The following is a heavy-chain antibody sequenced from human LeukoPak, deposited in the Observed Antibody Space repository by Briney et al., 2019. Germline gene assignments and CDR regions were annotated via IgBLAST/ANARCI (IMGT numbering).Heavy chain of an antibody. CDR3: ARYSYKHDC. CDR1: GFTFSSYG. Sequence: PGGSLRLSCAASGFTFSSYGMHWVRQAPGKGLEWVANMKEDGSQETYADSVKGRFTISRDNAKNSLYLQMNNVRAEDTAVYYCARYSYKHDCWGQGTLVTVSS. V-gene: IGHV3-7*01. D-gene: IGHD2-15*01. J-gene: IGHJ4*02. CDR2: MKEDGSQE.